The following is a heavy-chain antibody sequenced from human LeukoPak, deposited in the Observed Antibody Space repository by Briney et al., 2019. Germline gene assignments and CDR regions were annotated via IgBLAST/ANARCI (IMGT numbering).Heavy chain of an antibody. CDR1: GFTFSGYS. D-gene: IGHD1-1*01. CDR2: ISSSSSYI. V-gene: IGHV3-21*01. J-gene: IGHJ4*02. Sequence: GGSLRLSCAASGFTFSGYSMNWVRQAPGKGLEWVSSISSSSSYIYYADSVKGRFTISRDNAKNSLYLQMNSLRAEDTAVYYCAKDREPDNRWNFDYWGQGTLVTVSS. CDR3: AKDREPDNRWNFDY.